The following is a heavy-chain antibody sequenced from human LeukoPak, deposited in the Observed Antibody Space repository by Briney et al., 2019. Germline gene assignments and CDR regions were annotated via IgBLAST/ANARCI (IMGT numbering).Heavy chain of an antibody. J-gene: IGHJ5*02. CDR3: ARDSGWRFQYWFDP. D-gene: IGHD1-26*01. V-gene: IGHV3-30-3*01. CDR2: ISYDGSNK. CDR1: GFTFSSYA. Sequence: GGSLRLSCAASGFTFSSYAMHWVRQAPGKGLEWVAVISYDGSNKYYADSVKGRFTISRDNSKNTLYLQMNSLRAEDTAVYYCARDSGWRFQYWFDPWGQGTLVTVSS.